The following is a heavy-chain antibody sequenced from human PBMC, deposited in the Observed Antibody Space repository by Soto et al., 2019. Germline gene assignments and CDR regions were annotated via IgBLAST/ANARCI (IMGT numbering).Heavy chain of an antibody. V-gene: IGHV1-18*01. Sequence: ASVKVSCKASGYTFTSYGISWVRQAPGQGLEWMGWISAYNGNTNYAQKLQGRVTMTTDTSTSTAYMELRSLRSDDTAVYYCARVHCSSTSCSAIYYYYMDVWGKGTTVTVSS. D-gene: IGHD2-2*01. J-gene: IGHJ6*03. CDR2: ISAYNGNT. CDR3: ARVHCSSTSCSAIYYYYMDV. CDR1: GYTFTSYG.